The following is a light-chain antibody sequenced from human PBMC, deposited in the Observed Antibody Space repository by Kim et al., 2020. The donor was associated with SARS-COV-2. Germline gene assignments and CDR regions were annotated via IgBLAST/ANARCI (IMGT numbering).Light chain of an antibody. J-gene: IGKJ1*01. Sequence: EIVLTQSPATLSLSPGERATLSCRASQSVGNYLAWYQHKPGQVPRLLIYDASNRATGIPARFSASGSGTGFTLTISSLEPEDFAVYYCQQRSDWPPWTFGQGTKVEFK. CDR2: DAS. CDR1: QSVGNY. V-gene: IGKV3-11*01. CDR3: QQRSDWPPWT.